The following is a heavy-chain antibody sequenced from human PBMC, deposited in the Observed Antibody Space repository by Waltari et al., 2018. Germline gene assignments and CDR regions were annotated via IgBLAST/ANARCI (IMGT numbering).Heavy chain of an antibody. J-gene: IGHJ4*02. V-gene: IGHV3-7*01. CDR3: ARDNSSSWYFFDY. D-gene: IGHD6-13*01. CDR2: IQEDGIEK. CDR1: GLTLGSYW. Sequence: VQLVQSGSEVKKPGGSLSLSCAASGLTLGSYWMSWVRQAPGKGLEWVANIQEDGIEKTYVASVKGRFTISRDNAKNSLYLQMNSLRAEDTAVYFCARDNSSSWYFFDYRGQGTVVTVSS.